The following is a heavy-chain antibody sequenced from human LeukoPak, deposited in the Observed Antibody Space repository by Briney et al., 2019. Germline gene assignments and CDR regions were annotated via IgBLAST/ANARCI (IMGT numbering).Heavy chain of an antibody. CDR1: GFTFSSYN. Sequence: GGSLRLSCAASGFTFSSYNMNWVRQAPGKGLEWVSSISSSSSYIYYADSVKGRFTISRDNAKNSLYLQMDSLRAEDTAVYYCARDPDGGVVVAANIDYWGQGTLVTVSS. V-gene: IGHV3-21*01. CDR3: ARDPDGGVVVAANIDY. CDR2: ISSSSSYI. D-gene: IGHD2-15*01. J-gene: IGHJ4*02.